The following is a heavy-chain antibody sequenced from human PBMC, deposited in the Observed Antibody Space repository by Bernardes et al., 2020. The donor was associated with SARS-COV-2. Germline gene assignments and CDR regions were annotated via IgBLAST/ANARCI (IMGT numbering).Heavy chain of an antibody. V-gene: IGHV1-18*04. CDR2: ISTYNENK. J-gene: IGHJ6*02. CDR1: GYTFFSYG. Sequence: VKVSCKASGYTFFSYGISWVRQAPGQGLEWMGWISTYNENKNYAQNFQDRVTMTTDTTTSTVYMELTSLRSGDTAVYYCARDNGFSGSYYGMDVWGQGTTVTVSS. CDR3: ARDNGFSGSYYGMDV. D-gene: IGHD1-26*01.